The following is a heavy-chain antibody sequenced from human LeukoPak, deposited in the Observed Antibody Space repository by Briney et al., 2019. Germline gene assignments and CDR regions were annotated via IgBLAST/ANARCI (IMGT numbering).Heavy chain of an antibody. J-gene: IGHJ4*02. CDR3: ARADGSGSYYFDY. CDR1: GGSISTYY. Sequence: SETLSLTCTVSGGSISTYYWSWIRQPAGKGVEWIGRTYISGSTNYNPSLKSRVTMSVDTSKNHFSLKLSSVTAADTAVYYCARADGSGSYYFDYWGQGILVTVSS. D-gene: IGHD3-10*01. CDR2: TYISGST. V-gene: IGHV4-4*07.